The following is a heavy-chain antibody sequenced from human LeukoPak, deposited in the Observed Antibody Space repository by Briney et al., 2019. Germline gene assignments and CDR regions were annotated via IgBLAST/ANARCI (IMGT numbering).Heavy chain of an antibody. D-gene: IGHD5/OR15-5a*01. CDR2: ISSSRDYI. J-gene: IGHJ6*02. Sequence: GGSLRLSCPASGFTFSDYSMSWVRQAPGEGLEWGSSISSSRDYIYYADSVKGRFTIYRDNASNSLYLQMNSLRAEDTAVYYCARSRSVSNYKGMDVWGQGTTVTVSS. CDR3: ARSRSVSNYKGMDV. CDR1: GFTFSDYS. V-gene: IGHV3-21*01.